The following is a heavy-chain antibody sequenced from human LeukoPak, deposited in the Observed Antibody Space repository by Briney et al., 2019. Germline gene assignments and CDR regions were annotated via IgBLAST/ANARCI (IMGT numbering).Heavy chain of an antibody. J-gene: IGHJ4*02. Sequence: KPGGSLRLSCAASGFTFSSYAMSWVRQAPGKGLEWIGSIYYSGSTYYNPSLKSRVTISVDTSKNQFSLKLSSVTAADTAVYYCARLAVAGGYYFDYWGQGTLVTVSS. V-gene: IGHV4-39*01. CDR2: IYYSGST. CDR1: GFTFSSYA. CDR3: ARLAVAGGYYFDY. D-gene: IGHD6-19*01.